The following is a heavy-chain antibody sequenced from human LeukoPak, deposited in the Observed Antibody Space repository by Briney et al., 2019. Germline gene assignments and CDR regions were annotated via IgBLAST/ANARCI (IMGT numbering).Heavy chain of an antibody. CDR3: AREHSDWSRYYYYYMDV. J-gene: IGHJ6*03. CDR1: GGSVSSGSYY. V-gene: IGHV4-61*01. Sequence: SETLSLTCTVSGGSVSSGSYYWSWIRQPPGKGLEWIGYIYYSGSTNYNPSIKSRVTISVDTSKNQFSLKLSSVTAADTAVYYCAREHSDWSRYYYYYMDVWGKGTTVTVSS. D-gene: IGHD3-3*01. CDR2: IYYSGST.